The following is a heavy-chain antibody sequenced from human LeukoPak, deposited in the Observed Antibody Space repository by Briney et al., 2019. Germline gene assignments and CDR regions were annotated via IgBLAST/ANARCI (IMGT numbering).Heavy chain of an antibody. CDR2: IYYSGST. D-gene: IGHD3-3*01. CDR3: ARDPHYDFWSGYYQRGGYFDY. J-gene: IGHJ4*02. CDR1: GGSISSYY. V-gene: IGHV4-59*12. Sequence: SETLSLTCTVSGGSISSYYWSWIRQPPGKGLEWIGYIYYSGSTNYNPSLKSRVTISVDTSKNQFSLKLSSVTAADTAVYYCARDPHYDFWSGYYQRGGYFDYWGQGTLVTVSS.